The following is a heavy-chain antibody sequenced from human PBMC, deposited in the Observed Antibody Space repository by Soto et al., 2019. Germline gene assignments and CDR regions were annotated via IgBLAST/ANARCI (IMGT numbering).Heavy chain of an antibody. Sequence: TLSLTCTVSGGSISSGGYSWSWIRQPPGKGLEWIGYIYHSGSIYYNPSLKSRVTISVDRSKNQFSLKLSSVTAADTAVYYCARGPPFLPWGQGTLVTVSS. V-gene: IGHV4-30-2*01. D-gene: IGHD3-3*02. CDR2: IYHSGSI. CDR3: ARGPPFLP. J-gene: IGHJ5*02. CDR1: GGSISSGGYS.